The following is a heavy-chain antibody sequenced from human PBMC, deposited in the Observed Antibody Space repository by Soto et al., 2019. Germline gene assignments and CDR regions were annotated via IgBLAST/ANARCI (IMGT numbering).Heavy chain of an antibody. D-gene: IGHD6-13*01. CDR3: VKGVRSSTSTGFFDY. CDR1: GFAFEDFA. J-gene: IGHJ4*02. Sequence: EVHLVESGGGLVQSGGSLRLSCVVSGFAFEDFAMHWVRQVPGKGLEWVSGITWNSGNIGYADSVKGRFTISRDNAKRSLYLQMNSLRIEDTALFYCVKGVRSSTSTGFFDYWGQGTLVTVSS. CDR2: ITWNSGNI. V-gene: IGHV3-9*01.